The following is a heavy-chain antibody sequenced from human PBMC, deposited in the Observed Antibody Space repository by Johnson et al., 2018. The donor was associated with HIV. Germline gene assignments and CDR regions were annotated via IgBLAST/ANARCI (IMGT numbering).Heavy chain of an antibody. CDR1: GFTFSSYG. Sequence: VQLVESGGGVVQPGRSLRLSCAASGFTFSSYGMHWVRQAPGKGLEWVAVIWYDGSNKYYADSVKGRFTISRDNSKNTLYLQMNSLRAEDTAVYYCASTGSGSDDAFDIWGQGTMVTVSS. D-gene: IGHD3-10*01. CDR2: IWYDGSNK. V-gene: IGHV3-30*19. J-gene: IGHJ3*02. CDR3: ASTGSGSDDAFDI.